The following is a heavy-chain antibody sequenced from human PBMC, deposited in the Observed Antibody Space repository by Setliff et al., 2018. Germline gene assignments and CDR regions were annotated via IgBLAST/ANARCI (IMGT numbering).Heavy chain of an antibody. D-gene: IGHD1-7*01. J-gene: IGHJ5*02. CDR2: ISGGDSNT. CDR3: AKPSWNYVADWFDP. Sequence: GGSLRLSCAASGFTFSSYWMHWVRQAPGKGLEWVSSISGGDSNTNYADSVKDRFTISRDNSKNTLYLQMNSLRVEDTAMYYCAKPSWNYVADWFDPWGQGTLVTVSS. CDR1: GFTFSSYW. V-gene: IGHV3-74*01.